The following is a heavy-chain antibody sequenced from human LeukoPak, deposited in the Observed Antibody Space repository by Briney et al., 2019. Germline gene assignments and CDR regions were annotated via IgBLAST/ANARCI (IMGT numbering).Heavy chain of an antibody. CDR2: MYTGGGR. CDR1: GFTFSSYA. V-gene: IGHV3-66*01. D-gene: IGHD2-21*02. CDR3: TRGQSYCGADCYSD. J-gene: IGHJ4*02. Sequence: GGSLRLSCAASGFTFSSYAMSWVRQPPGKGLEWVSVMYTGGGRYYGDSVKGRFTISRDNSKNTVFLQMNSLRVEDTALYYCTRGQSYCGADCYSDWGQGTLVTVSS.